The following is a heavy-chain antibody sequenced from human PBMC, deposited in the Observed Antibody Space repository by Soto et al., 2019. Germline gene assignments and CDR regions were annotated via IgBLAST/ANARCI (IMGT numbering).Heavy chain of an antibody. Sequence: ASVKVSCKASGYTFTSYGISWVRQAPGQGLEWMGWISAYNGNTNYAQKLQGRVNMTTDTSTSTAYMELRSLRSDDTAVYYCARVGWNYGNYYYYGMDVWGQGTTVTVSS. CDR2: ISAYNGNT. V-gene: IGHV1-18*01. D-gene: IGHD1-7*01. CDR1: GYTFTSYG. J-gene: IGHJ6*02. CDR3: ARVGWNYGNYYYYGMDV.